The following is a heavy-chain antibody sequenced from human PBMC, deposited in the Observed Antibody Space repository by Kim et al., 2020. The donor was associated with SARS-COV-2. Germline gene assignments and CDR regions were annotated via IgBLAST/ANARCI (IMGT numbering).Heavy chain of an antibody. D-gene: IGHD1-26*01. CDR2: ISVRGTYV. CDR3: ARFDGNGLDV. V-gene: IGHV3-21*01. CDR1: RFTFPTYH. Sequence: GGSLRLSCAASRFTFPTYHMNWVRQAPGKGLEWVSFISVRGTYVYYADSVRGPFTISRDNAKDSLSLQMNSLRAEDTGVFYCARFDGNGLDVWGLGTTV. J-gene: IGHJ6*02.